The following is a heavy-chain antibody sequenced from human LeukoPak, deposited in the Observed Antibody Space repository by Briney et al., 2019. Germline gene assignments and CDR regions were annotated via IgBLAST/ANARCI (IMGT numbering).Heavy chain of an antibody. V-gene: IGHV5-51*01. CDR2: IYPGDSDT. CDR3: VRPRGVNYYYMDV. J-gene: IGHJ6*03. Sequence: GDSLKISCQGSGYSFTTYWIGWGRQMPGKGLEWMGIIYPGDSDTKYSPSFQGQVTISVDKSISTAYLQWSSLKASDTAMYYCVRPRGVNYYYMDVWGKGTTVTVSS. D-gene: IGHD3-3*01. CDR1: GYSFTTYW.